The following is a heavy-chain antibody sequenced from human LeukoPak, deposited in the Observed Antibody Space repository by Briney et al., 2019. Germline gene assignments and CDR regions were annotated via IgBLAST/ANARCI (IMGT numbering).Heavy chain of an antibody. J-gene: IGHJ6*02. CDR3: ASWLRWQFYYYYGMDV. CDR2: ISSSSSYI. CDR1: GFTFSSYS. D-gene: IGHD5-24*01. V-gene: IGHV3-21*01. Sequence: PGGSLRLSCAASGFTFSSYSMNWVRQAPGKGLEWVSSISSSSSYIYYADSVKGRFTISRDNAKNSLYLQMNSLRAEDTAVYYCASWLRWQFYYYYGMDVWGQGTTVTVSS.